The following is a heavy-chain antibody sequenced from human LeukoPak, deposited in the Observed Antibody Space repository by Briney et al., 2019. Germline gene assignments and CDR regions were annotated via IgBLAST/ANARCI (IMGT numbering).Heavy chain of an antibody. J-gene: IGHJ4*02. D-gene: IGHD3-10*01. CDR3: ARGPSYYGSGSYFY. CDR2: VWYDGSNK. Sequence: GPSLRLSCAASGFSFSTHAMHWVRQAPGKGLEWVALVWYDGSNKYYTDSVKGRFTISRDNSKNTLHLQMNSLRADDTAVYYCARGPSYYGSGSYFYWGQGTLVTVSS. CDR1: GFSFSTHA. V-gene: IGHV3-33*01.